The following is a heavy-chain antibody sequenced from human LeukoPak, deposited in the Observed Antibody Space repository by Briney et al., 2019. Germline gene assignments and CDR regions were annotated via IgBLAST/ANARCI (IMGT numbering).Heavy chain of an antibody. CDR3: ARDAVTGYSSGWYKPFPFDY. D-gene: IGHD6-19*01. V-gene: IGHV3-53*01. CDR1: GFTVSSNY. CDR2: IYSGGST. Sequence: GGSLRPSCAASGFTVSSNYMSWVRQAPGKGLEWVSVIYSGGSTYYADSVKGRFTISRDNSKNTLYLQMNSLRAEDTAVYYCARDAVTGYSSGWYKPFPFDYWGQGSLVTVSS. J-gene: IGHJ4*02.